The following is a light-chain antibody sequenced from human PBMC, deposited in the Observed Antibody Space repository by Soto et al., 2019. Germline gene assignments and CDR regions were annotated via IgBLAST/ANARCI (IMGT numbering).Light chain of an antibody. CDR2: AAS. V-gene: IGKV3-15*01. Sequence: EIVMTQSPATLSVSPGERATLSCRASQSVGGNLAWYQQKPGQPPRLLIYAASSRPTGIPARFSGSGSGTEFTLTISSLQSEDFAVDYCQQYNNWPPWTFGQGTKVEIK. CDR1: QSVGGN. CDR3: QQYNNWPPWT. J-gene: IGKJ1*01.